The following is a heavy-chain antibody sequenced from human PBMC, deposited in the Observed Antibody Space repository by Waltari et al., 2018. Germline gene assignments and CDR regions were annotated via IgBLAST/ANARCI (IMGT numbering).Heavy chain of an antibody. CDR1: GGSISSGSYY. D-gene: IGHD1-7*01. J-gene: IGHJ4*02. V-gene: IGHV4-61*09. Sequence: QVQLQESGPGLVKPSQTLSLTCTVSGGSISSGSYYWSWIRQPTGKGLEWIGYIYTSGSTNYNPSLKSRVTISVDTSKNQFSLKLSSVTAADTAVYYCARGTMGPRTTFFDYWGQGTLVTVSS. CDR2: IYTSGST. CDR3: ARGTMGPRTTFFDY.